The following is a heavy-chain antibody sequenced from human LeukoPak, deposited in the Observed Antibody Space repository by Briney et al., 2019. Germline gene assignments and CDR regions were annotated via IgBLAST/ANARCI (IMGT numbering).Heavy chain of an antibody. D-gene: IGHD2-15*01. V-gene: IGHV3-23*01. CDR1: GFTFSSYA. J-gene: IGHJ4*02. CDR2: IGGSGGST. CDR3: AKASSSWYFDPFDY. Sequence: PGGSLRLSCAASGFTFSSYAMSWVRQTPGKGLEWVSSIGGSGGSTYYADSVKGRFTISRDNSKNTLFLQMNSLRAEDTAVFYCAKASSSWYFDPFDYWGQGTLVTVSS.